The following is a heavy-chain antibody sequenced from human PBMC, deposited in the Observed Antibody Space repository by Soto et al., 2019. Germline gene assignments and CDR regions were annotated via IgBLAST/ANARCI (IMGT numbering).Heavy chain of an antibody. Sequence: QLQLQESGPGLVKPSETLSLTCTVSGGSISSRGYYWGWIRQPPGKGLEWIGTIYYSGSTYYNPSRKSRVTISVDTSKTQFSLKLSSVTAADTAVYYCATSNWFDPWGQGTLVTVSS. CDR3: ATSNWFDP. J-gene: IGHJ5*02. CDR2: IYYSGST. CDR1: GGSISSRGYY. V-gene: IGHV4-39*01.